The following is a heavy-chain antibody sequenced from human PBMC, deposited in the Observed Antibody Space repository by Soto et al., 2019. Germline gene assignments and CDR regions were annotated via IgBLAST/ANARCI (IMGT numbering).Heavy chain of an antibody. CDR3: GRVGTSSCLDY. V-gene: IGHV1-18*01. Sequence: QVQLVQSGAEVQKPGASVMVSCTASGYTFTNYGIYWVRQAPGQGLAWMGWISANNGHTNYAQKFQGRVTMTTDTSTNTAYMELRGLRSDDTAVYYCGRVGTSSCLDYWGQGTLVTVSS. CDR1: GYTFTNYG. D-gene: IGHD6-6*01. J-gene: IGHJ4*02. CDR2: ISANNGHT.